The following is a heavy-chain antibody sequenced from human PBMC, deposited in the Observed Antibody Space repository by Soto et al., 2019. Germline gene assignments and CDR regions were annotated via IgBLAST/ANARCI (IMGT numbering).Heavy chain of an antibody. Sequence: ASVKVSCKASGYTFASYHMHWVRQAPGQGLEWMGIINPSGGSTSYAQKFQGRVTMTRDTSTSTVYMELSSLRSEDTAVYYCARDRSGRNWYDPWGQGTLVTVSS. CDR3: ARDRSGRNWYDP. CDR2: INPSGGST. D-gene: IGHD5-12*01. V-gene: IGHV1-46*01. J-gene: IGHJ5*02. CDR1: GYTFASYH.